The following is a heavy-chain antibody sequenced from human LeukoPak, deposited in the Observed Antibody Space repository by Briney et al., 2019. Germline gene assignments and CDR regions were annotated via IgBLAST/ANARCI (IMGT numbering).Heavy chain of an antibody. J-gene: IGHJ3*02. CDR3: ARHSRGYYDSTGYYYGSHAFDI. Sequence: SETLSLTCTVSGGSIISSTYYWGWIRQPPGKGLEWIGSIYYSGTTYYNPSLKSRVTISVDTSRNQFSLELSSVTAADTAVFHCARHSRGYYDSTGYYYGSHAFDIWGQGTMVTVSS. CDR1: GGSIISSTYY. V-gene: IGHV4-39*01. CDR2: IYYSGTT. D-gene: IGHD3-22*01.